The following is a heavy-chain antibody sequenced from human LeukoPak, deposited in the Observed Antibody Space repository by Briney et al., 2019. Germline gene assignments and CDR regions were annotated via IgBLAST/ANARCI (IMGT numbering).Heavy chain of an antibody. CDR1: GGTFSSYA. CDR2: IIPIFGTA. Sequence: SVKVSCKASGGTFSSYAISWVRQAPGQGLEWMGGIIPIFGTANYAQKFQGRVTITADESTSTAYMELSSLRSEDTAVYYCARSEYDYVWGSYPTTFDYWGQGTLVTVSS. CDR3: ARSEYDYVWGSYPTTFDY. D-gene: IGHD3-16*02. V-gene: IGHV1-69*13. J-gene: IGHJ4*02.